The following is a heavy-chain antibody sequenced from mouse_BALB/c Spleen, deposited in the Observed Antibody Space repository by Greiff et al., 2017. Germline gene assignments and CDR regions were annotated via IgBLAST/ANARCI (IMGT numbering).Heavy chain of an antibody. J-gene: IGHJ1*01. D-gene: IGHD1-1*01. CDR1: GFTFSSYA. Sequence: EVQGVESGGGLVKPGGSLKLSCAASGFTFSSYAMSWVRQTPEKRLEWVASISSGGSTYYPDSVKGRFTISRDNARNILYLQMSSLRSEDTAMYYCARVDYYGSHWYFDVWGAGTTVTVSS. CDR2: ISSGGST. V-gene: IGHV5-6-5*01. CDR3: ARVDYYGSHWYFDV.